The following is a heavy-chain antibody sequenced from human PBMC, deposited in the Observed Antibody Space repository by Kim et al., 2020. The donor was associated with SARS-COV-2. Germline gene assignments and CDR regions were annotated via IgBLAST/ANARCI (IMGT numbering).Heavy chain of an antibody. D-gene: IGHD6-13*01. V-gene: IGHV4-34*01. CDR2: INHSGST. J-gene: IGHJ5*02. CDR3: ARKAAGTKSSLNWFDP. Sequence: SETLSLTCAVYGGSFSGYYWSWIRQPPGKGLEWIGEINHSGSTNYNPSLKSRVTISVDTSKNQFSLKLSSVTAADTAVYYCARKAAGTKSSLNWFDPWGQGTLVTVSS. CDR1: GGSFSGYY.